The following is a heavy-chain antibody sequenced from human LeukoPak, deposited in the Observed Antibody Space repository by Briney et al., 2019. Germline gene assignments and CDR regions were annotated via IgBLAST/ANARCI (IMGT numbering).Heavy chain of an antibody. V-gene: IGHV1-8*01. J-gene: IGHJ6*03. Sequence: ASVKVSCKASGYTFTSYDINWVRQATGQGLEWMGWMNPNSGNTGYAQKFQGRVTITADESTSTAYMELSSLRSEDTAVYYCARNGFGESYYYYYYMDVWGKGTTVTISS. CDR1: GYTFTSYD. D-gene: IGHD3-10*01. CDR2: MNPNSGNT. CDR3: ARNGFGESYYYYYYMDV.